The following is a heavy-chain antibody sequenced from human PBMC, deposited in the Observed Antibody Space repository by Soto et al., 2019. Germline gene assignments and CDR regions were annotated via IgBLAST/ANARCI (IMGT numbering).Heavy chain of an antibody. J-gene: IGHJ4*02. CDR1: GFTFSNYD. V-gene: IGHV3-30*18. D-gene: IGHD6-19*01. CDR3: ANGLLSSVSAPEYDY. Sequence: QVQLVESGGGVVQPGGSLKLSCAVSGFTFSNYDMHWVRQAPGKGLEWVAGVLYDGRSEYYADSVKGRFTISRDNSKNTLYLQMDSLRAEDTAVYYCANGLLSSVSAPEYDYWGQGSLVTVSS. CDR2: VLYDGRSE.